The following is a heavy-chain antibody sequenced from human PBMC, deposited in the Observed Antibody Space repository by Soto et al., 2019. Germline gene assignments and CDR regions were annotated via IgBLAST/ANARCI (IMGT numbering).Heavy chain of an antibody. J-gene: IGHJ6*02. Sequence: QVQLVQSGAEVKKPGASGTVSCKASGYTFTTYGVSWVRQAPGQGLEWLGWINGYNGNAKYAENLQGRVTMTTDTSTSTAYMELRSLRSDDTAVYYCARMGDVPYYYYGMDVWGQGTTVTVSS. D-gene: IGHD3-16*01. CDR2: INGYNGNA. CDR3: ARMGDVPYYYYGMDV. V-gene: IGHV1-18*01. CDR1: GYTFTTYG.